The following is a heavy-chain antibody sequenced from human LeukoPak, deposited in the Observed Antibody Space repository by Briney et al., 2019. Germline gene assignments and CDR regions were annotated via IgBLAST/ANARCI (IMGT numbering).Heavy chain of an antibody. Sequence: PGGSLRLSCAASGFTFSSYAMSWVRQAPGKGLEWVSTISGSGVSTYYADSVKGRFTISRDNSENTLYLQMNSLRAEDTALYYCAKDAGLRYFDWLAKTTFDYWGQGTLVTVSS. V-gene: IGHV3-23*01. CDR3: AKDAGLRYFDWLAKTTFDY. CDR1: GFTFSSYA. CDR2: ISGSGVST. J-gene: IGHJ4*02. D-gene: IGHD3-9*01.